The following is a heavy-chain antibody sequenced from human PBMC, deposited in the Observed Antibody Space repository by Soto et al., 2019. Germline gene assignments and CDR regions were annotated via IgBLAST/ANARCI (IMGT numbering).Heavy chain of an antibody. J-gene: IGHJ6*02. V-gene: IGHV1-24*01. CDR3: ATSDSRGASNPHYYYYGMDV. CDR1: GYTLTELS. Sequence: QVQLVQSGAEVKKPGASVKVSCKVSGYTLTELSMHWVRQAPGKGLEWMGGFDPDDGETIYAQNFQGIGTMTEETSTDTAYMELSSLRSEDTAVYYCATSDSRGASNPHYYYYGMDVWGQGTTVTVSS. CDR2: FDPDDGET. D-gene: IGHD4-4*01.